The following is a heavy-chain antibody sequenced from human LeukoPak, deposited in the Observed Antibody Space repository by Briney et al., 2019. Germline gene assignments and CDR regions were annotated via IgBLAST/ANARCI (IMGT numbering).Heavy chain of an antibody. D-gene: IGHD4-17*01. CDR2: IYYSGST. V-gene: IGHV4-59*08. CDR1: GGSISRYY. CDR3: ARSYGDYGSYYYYYYGMDV. J-gene: IGHJ6*02. Sequence: SETLSLTCTVSGGSISRYYWSWIRQPPCRGLEWIGYIYYSGSTNYNPSLKSRVTISVDTSKNQFSLKLSSVTAADTAVYYCARSYGDYGSYYYYYYGMDVWGQGTTVTVSS.